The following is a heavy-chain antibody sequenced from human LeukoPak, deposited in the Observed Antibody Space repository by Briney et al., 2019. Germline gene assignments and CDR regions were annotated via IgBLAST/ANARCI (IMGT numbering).Heavy chain of an antibody. CDR3: AREKAWYEAFDY. V-gene: IGHV4-39*07. CDR2: IYYSGST. CDR1: GGSISSYSYY. J-gene: IGHJ4*02. D-gene: IGHD6-13*01. Sequence: SETLSLTCTVSGGSISSYSYYWGWIRQPPGKGLEWIGSIYYSGSTYYNPSLKSRVTISVDTSKNQFSPNLTSVTATDTAVYYCAREKAWYEAFDYWGQGTLVTVSS.